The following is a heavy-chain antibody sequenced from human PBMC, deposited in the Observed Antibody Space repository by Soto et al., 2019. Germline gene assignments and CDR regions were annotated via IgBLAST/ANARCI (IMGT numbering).Heavy chain of an antibody. J-gene: IGHJ5*02. D-gene: IGHD3-22*01. CDR2: IYHSGST. V-gene: IGHV4-30-2*01. Sequence: PSETLSLTCAVSGGSISSGGYSWSWIRQPPGKGLEWIGYIYHSGSTYYNPSLKSRVTISVDRSKNQFSLKLSSVTAADTAVYYCARTYYYDSSGRYNWFDPWGQGTLVTVSS. CDR1: GGSISSGGYS. CDR3: ARTYYYDSSGRYNWFDP.